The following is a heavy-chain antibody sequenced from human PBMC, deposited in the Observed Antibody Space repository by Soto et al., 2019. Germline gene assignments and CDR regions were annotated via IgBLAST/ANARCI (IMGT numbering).Heavy chain of an antibody. CDR3: ARRDDSETFDI. D-gene: IGHD5-18*01. V-gene: IGHV3-53*01. Sequence: EVQLVESGGGLIQPGGSLRLICAASGLSVTANYMTWVRQAPGKGLEWLSIIYRGGGTYYADSLKGRAIISRDGSRNMVFLQMKSLTAEDAGVYYCARRDDSETFDIWGRGTAVNVSS. CDR2: IYRGGGT. J-gene: IGHJ3*02. CDR1: GLSVTANY.